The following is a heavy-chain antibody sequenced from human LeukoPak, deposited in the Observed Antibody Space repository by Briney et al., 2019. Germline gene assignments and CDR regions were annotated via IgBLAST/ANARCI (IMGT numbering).Heavy chain of an antibody. D-gene: IGHD2-2*01. V-gene: IGHV3-21*06. CDR2: ISSSSTYI. Sequence: PGGSLRLSCAASGFAFSTYSMNWVRQAPGKGLEWVSSISSSSTYIYYTDSVKGRFTISRDNTKNSLYLQMNSLRAEDTAVYYCARDPSAVRTAVNWFDPWGREPWSPSPQ. CDR3: ARDPSAVRTAVNWFDP. J-gene: IGHJ5*02. CDR1: GFAFSTYS.